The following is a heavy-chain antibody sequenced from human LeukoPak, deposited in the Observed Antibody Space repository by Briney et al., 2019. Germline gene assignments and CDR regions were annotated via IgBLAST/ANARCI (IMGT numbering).Heavy chain of an antibody. V-gene: IGHV3-66*01. Sequence: GGSLRLSCAASGFTVSSNYMSWVRQAPGKGLEWVSVIYSGGRTYYADSVKGRFTISRDNSKNTLYLQMNSLRAEDTAVYYCARDRTTMVRGVIPTEYYYYYYMDVWGKGTTVTISS. CDR1: GFTVSSNY. D-gene: IGHD3-10*01. J-gene: IGHJ6*03. CDR3: ARDRTTMVRGVIPTEYYYYYYMDV. CDR2: IYSGGRT.